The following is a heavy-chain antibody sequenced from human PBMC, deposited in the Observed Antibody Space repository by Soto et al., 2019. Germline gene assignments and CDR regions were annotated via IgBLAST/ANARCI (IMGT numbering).Heavy chain of an antibody. Sequence: QVQLVQSGAEVKKPGASVKVSCTASGYTFKSFYMHWVRQAPGQGLEWIGMINPTDGSVSFAQKFQDRGTLTTDRPTGTVYMELSSLTREDTAVYFCARDFGRHGAVDTTGWFDPWGQGTLVTVSS. J-gene: IGHJ5*02. D-gene: IGHD3-3*01. V-gene: IGHV1-46*02. CDR1: GYTFKSFY. CDR3: ARDFGRHGAVDTTGWFDP. CDR2: INPTDGSV.